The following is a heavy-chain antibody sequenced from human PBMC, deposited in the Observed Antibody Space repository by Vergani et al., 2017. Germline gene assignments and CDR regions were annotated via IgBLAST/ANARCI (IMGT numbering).Heavy chain of an antibody. V-gene: IGHV4-39*01. CDR1: GGSISSSSYY. CDR3: ASPSYYDDSSGYYPLDYYYYGIDV. CDR2: IYYSGST. D-gene: IGHD3-22*01. Sequence: QLQLQESGPGLVKPSETLYITCTVSGGSISSSSYYWGWIRQPPGKGLEWIGSIYYSGSTYYNPSLKSRVTISVDTSKTQFSLKLSSVTAADTAVYYCASPSYYDDSSGYYPLDYYYYGIDVWSQGTTVTVSS. J-gene: IGHJ6*02.